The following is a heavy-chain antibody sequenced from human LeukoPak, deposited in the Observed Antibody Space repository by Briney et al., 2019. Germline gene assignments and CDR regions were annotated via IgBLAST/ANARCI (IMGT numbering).Heavy chain of an antibody. CDR1: GYTFTSYY. CDR3: ARVWNYRGSWFDP. Sequence: AASVKVSCKASGYTFTSYYMHWVRQAPGQGLEWMGIINPSGGSTSYAQKFQGRVTMTTDTSTSTAYMELRSLRSDDTAVYYCARVWNYRGSWFDPWGQGTLVTVSS. D-gene: IGHD1-7*01. J-gene: IGHJ5*02. V-gene: IGHV1-46*01. CDR2: INPSGGST.